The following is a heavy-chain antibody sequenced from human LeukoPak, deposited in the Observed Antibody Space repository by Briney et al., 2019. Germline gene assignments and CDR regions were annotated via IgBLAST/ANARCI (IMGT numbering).Heavy chain of an antibody. V-gene: IGHV4-34*01. D-gene: IGHD7-27*01. CDR3: ARPKAGDQDAFDI. J-gene: IGHJ3*02. CDR1: GGSFSGYY. Sequence: SETLSLTCAVYGGSFSGYYWSWIRQPPGKGLEWIGEINHSGSTNYNPSLKSRVTISVDTSKNQFSLKLSSVTAADTAVCYCARPKAGDQDAFDIWGQGTMVTVSS. CDR2: INHSGST.